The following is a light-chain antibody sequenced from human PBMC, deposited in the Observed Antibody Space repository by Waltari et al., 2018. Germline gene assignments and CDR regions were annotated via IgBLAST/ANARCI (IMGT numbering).Light chain of an antibody. CDR3: QQYYSYLT. V-gene: IGKV1-8*01. J-gene: IGKJ2*01. Sequence: TCRASQVISSYLAEYQQEPGKAPNLLIYAASTLQSGVPSRFSGSGSVTDFTLTISCLQSEDFATYYCQQYYSYLTFGQGTKLEIK. CDR1: QVISSY. CDR2: AAS.